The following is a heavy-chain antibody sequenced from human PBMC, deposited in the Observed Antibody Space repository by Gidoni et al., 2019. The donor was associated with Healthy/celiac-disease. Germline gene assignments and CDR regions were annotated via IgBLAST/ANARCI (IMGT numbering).Heavy chain of an antibody. V-gene: IGHV3-21*01. CDR1: GFTFSSYS. D-gene: IGHD3-10*01. CDR3: ARADGSGSYYKNPQVDY. J-gene: IGHJ4*02. Sequence: EVQLVESGGGLVKPGGSLRLSCAASGFTFSSYSMNWVRQAPGKGLEWVSSISSSSSYIYYADSVKGRFTISRDNAKNSLYLQMNSLRAEDTAVYYCARADGSGSYYKNPQVDYWGQGTLVTVSS. CDR2: ISSSSSYI.